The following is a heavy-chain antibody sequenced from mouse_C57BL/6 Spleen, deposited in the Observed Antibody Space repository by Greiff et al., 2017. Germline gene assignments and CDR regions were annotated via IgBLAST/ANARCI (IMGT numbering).Heavy chain of an antibody. CDR2: IDPESGNT. D-gene: IGHD1-1*01. V-gene: IGHV14-2*01. J-gene: IGHJ2*01. CDR3: ARWRTTVVADYED. CDR1: GFTFNDYY. Sequence: EVQLQQSGAELVKPGASVKISCTASGFTFNDYYMNWVKQRTGQGLEWIGRIDPESGNTKYAAKFKGKATITADTSSTTAYLQLRSLTSEDAAVYYCARWRTTVVADYEDWGQGTTLTV.